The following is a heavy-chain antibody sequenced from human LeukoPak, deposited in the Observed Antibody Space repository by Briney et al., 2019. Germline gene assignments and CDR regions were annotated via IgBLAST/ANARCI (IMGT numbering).Heavy chain of an antibody. D-gene: IGHD6-13*01. J-gene: IGHJ4*02. CDR1: EFSVGSNY. CDR3: AKGNLPIIAAAGLFDY. V-gene: IGHV3-66*01. CDR2: IYSGGST. Sequence: GGSLRLSCAASEFSVGSNYMTWVRQAPGKGLEWVSLIYSGGSTYYADSVKGRFTISRDNSKNTLYLQMNSLRAEDTAVYYCAKGNLPIIAAAGLFDYWGQGTLVTVSS.